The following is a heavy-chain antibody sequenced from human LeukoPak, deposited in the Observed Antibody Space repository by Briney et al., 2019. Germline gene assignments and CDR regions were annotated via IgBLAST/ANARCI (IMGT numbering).Heavy chain of an antibody. Sequence: SQTLSLTCAISGDSVSSNSAAWNWIRQSPSGGLEWLGRTYYRSKWYNDYAVSVKSRITINPDTSKNQFSLQLNSVTPEDTAVYYCARGITMVRGGNQYNWFDPWGQGTLVTVSS. CDR2: TYYRSKWYN. V-gene: IGHV6-1*01. J-gene: IGHJ5*02. D-gene: IGHD3-10*01. CDR1: GDSVSSNSAA. CDR3: ARGITMVRGGNQYNWFDP.